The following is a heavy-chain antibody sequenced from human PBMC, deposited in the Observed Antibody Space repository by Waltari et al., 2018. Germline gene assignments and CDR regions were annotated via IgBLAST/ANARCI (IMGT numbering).Heavy chain of an antibody. CDR1: GFTFSSDW. V-gene: IGHV3-7*01. J-gene: IGHJ5*02. CDR3: ARLRTDYDFWSGHTGWFDP. Sequence: EVQLVESGGGLVQPGGSLRLSCAASGFTFSSDWMSWVRQAPGKGLEWVAKIKQDGSEKYYVDSVKGRFTISRDNAKNSLYLQMNSLRAEDTAVYYCARLRTDYDFWSGHTGWFDPWGQGTLVTVSS. D-gene: IGHD3-3*01. CDR2: IKQDGSEK.